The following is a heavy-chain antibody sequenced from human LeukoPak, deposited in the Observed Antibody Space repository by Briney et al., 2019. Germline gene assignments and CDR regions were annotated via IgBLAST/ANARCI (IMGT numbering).Heavy chain of an antibody. J-gene: IGHJ4*02. CDR3: AKDPHIVVVTAIRYFDY. CDR2: ISSTGGTT. V-gene: IGHV3-23*01. D-gene: IGHD2-21*02. Sequence: GGSLRLSCAASGITFSSYGMSWVRQAPGKGLEWVSSISSTGGTTYYADSVKGRFTISRDNSKNTLYLQMNSLRAEDTAVHYCAKDPHIVVVTAIRYFDYWGQGTLVTVSS. CDR1: GITFSSYG.